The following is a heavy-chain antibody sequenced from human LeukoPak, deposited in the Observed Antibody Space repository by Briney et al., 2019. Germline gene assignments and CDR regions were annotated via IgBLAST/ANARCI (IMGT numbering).Heavy chain of an antibody. J-gene: IGHJ4*02. CDR1: GYTFTSYY. CDR2: INPSGGST. CDR3: AREEVEMATIHGPFDY. D-gene: IGHD5-24*01. Sequence: ASVKVSCKASGYTFTSYYMYWVRQAPGQGLEWMGIINPSGGSTSYAQKFQGRVTMTRDTSTSTVYMELSSLRSEDTAVYYCAREEVEMATIHGPFDYWGQGTLVTVSS. V-gene: IGHV1-46*01.